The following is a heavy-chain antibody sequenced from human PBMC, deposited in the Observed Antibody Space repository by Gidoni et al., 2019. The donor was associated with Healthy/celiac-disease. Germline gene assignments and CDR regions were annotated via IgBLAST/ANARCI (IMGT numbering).Heavy chain of an antibody. J-gene: IGHJ4*02. CDR2: ISYDGSNK. D-gene: IGHD1-26*01. Sequence: QVQLVESGGGVVQPGRSLRLSCAASGFTFSSYAMHWVRQAPGKGLELVAVISYDGSNKYYADSVKGRFTISRDNSKNTLYLQMNSLRAEDTAVYYCARDARIVGATNDLDYWGQGTLVTVSS. CDR3: ARDARIVGATNDLDY. V-gene: IGHV3-30-3*01. CDR1: GFTFSSYA.